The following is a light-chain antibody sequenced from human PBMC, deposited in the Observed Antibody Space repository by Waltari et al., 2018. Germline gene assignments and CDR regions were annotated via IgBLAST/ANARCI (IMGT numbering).Light chain of an antibody. V-gene: IGKV1-NL1*01. CDR1: QAISNS. J-gene: IGKJ2*01. CDR2: AAS. CDR3: QQYSSRPYT. Sequence: DIQMTQSPSSLSASVGDRVTITCRASQAISNSLAWYQQKPGKAPNLLLYAASTLESGVPSRFSGSGSGTDYTLVISSLQPEDFASYYCQQYSSRPYTFGQGTKLEI.